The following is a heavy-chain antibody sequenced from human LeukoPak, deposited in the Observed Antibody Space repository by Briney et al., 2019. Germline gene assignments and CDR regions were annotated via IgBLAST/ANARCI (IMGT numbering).Heavy chain of an antibody. J-gene: IGHJ4*02. CDR1: GLSFSDYA. Sequence: PGGSLRLSCAASGLSFSDYAMSWVRQAPGKGLEWVAGISGSGDSTYYAESLKGRFTISRDNSKNTLYVQMDSLRVEDTAVYYCAKIEGGYNFGILDYWGQGTLVTVSS. CDR2: ISGSGDST. CDR3: AKIEGGYNFGILDY. D-gene: IGHD5-24*01. V-gene: IGHV3-23*01.